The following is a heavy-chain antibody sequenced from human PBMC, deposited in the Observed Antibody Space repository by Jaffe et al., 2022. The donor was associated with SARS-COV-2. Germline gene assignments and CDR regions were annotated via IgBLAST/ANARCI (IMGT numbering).Heavy chain of an antibody. CDR2: MYSNGNT. Sequence: QVQLQESGPGLVEPSQTLSLTCTVSGGSISRGNFYWAWVRQPAGKGLEWIGRMYSNGNTRYNPSLKSRATISRDTSKNQFTLNLISVTAADTAVYYCASEPPGYWGQGILVTVSS. J-gene: IGHJ4*02. CDR3: ASEPPGY. V-gene: IGHV4-61*02. CDR1: GGSISRGNFY.